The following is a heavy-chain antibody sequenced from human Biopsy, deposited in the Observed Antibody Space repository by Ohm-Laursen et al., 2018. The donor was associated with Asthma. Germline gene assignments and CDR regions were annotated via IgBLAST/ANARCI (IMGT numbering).Heavy chain of an antibody. D-gene: IGHD3-22*01. CDR2: IIPLYRTV. CDR1: GDIFSVFG. J-gene: IGHJ3*02. CDR3: ARLWDYYDSRAPGGDAFDI. V-gene: IGHV1-69*13. Sequence: SVKVSCKSSGDIFSVFGVNWVRQAPGQGLEWMGEIIPLYRTVNYAQRFQGRVTITADESTTTSYMELSSLKSDDTAVYYCARLWDYYDSRAPGGDAFDIWGQGTMVSVSS.